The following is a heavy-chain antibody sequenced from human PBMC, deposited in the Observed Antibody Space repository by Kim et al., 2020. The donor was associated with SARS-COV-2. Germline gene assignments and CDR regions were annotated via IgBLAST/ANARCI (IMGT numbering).Heavy chain of an antibody. J-gene: IGHJ4*02. V-gene: IGHV3-23*01. CDR3: AKGGSSIIAAAGFFDY. D-gene: IGHD6-13*01. Sequence: SVKGRFPISRDNSKNTLYLQMNSLRAEDTAVYYCAKGGSSIIAAAGFFDYWGQGTLVTVSS.